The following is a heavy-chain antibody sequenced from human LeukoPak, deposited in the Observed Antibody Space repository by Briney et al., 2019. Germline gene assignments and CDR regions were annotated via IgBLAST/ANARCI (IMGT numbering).Heavy chain of an antibody. Sequence: ASVKVSCKASGYTFTSYYMHWVRQAPGQGLEWMGIINTSSGSTRYAQKFQGRVTMTRDTSTSTVYMELSSLRSEDTAVYYCARGFSEYHDSSGYYGNFDYWGQGTLVTVSS. V-gene: IGHV1-46*03. J-gene: IGHJ4*02. D-gene: IGHD3-22*01. CDR3: ARGFSEYHDSSGYYGNFDY. CDR2: INTSSGST. CDR1: GYTFTSYY.